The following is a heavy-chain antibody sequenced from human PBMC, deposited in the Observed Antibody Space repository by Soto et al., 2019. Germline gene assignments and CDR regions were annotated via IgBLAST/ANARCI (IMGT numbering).Heavy chain of an antibody. D-gene: IGHD4-17*01. Sequence: GGSLRLSCAASGFTFSSYDMHWVRQATGKGLEWVSAIGTAGDTYYPGSVKGRFTISRENAKNSLYLQMNSLRAGDTAVYYCARVGDYGTYDYWGQGTLVTVSS. CDR1: GFTFSSYD. V-gene: IGHV3-13*01. CDR3: ARVGDYGTYDY. CDR2: IGTAGDT. J-gene: IGHJ4*02.